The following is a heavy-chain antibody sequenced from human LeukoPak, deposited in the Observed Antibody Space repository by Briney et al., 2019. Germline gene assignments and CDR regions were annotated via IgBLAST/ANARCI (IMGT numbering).Heavy chain of an antibody. CDR2: INTNTGNP. CDR1: GYTFTSYA. Sequence: ASVKVSCKASGYTFTSYAMSWVRQAPGQGLEWMGWINTNTGNPKYSQGVSVRGVFSMYTSIGAAYLQMNSLRAEDTAVYYCFAMGSTFDHWGQGTLVTVSS. J-gene: IGHJ4*02. CDR3: FAMGSTFDH. D-gene: IGHD1-26*01. V-gene: IGHV7-4-1*02.